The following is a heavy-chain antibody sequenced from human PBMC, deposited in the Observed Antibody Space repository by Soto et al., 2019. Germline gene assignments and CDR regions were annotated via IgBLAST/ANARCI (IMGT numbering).Heavy chain of an antibody. Sequence: GGALRLSCAASGFTFSSYWMHWVRQAPGKGLVWVSRINSDGSSTSYADSVKGRFTISRDNAKNTLYLQMNSLRAEDTAVYYCARENCGGDCYQEPPNWFDPWGQGTLVTVSS. V-gene: IGHV3-74*01. CDR1: GFTFSSYW. CDR2: INSDGSST. CDR3: ARENCGGDCYQEPPNWFDP. J-gene: IGHJ5*02. D-gene: IGHD2-21*02.